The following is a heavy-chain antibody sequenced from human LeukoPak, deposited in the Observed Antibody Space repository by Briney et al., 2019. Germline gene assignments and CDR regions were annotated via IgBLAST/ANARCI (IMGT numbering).Heavy chain of an antibody. J-gene: IGHJ3*02. Sequence: SGPTLVNPTQTLTLTCTFSGFSLSTSGMRVSWIRQPPGKALEWLARIDWDDDKFYSTSLKTRLTISKDTSKNQVVLTMTNMDPVDTATYCCARMVTGACDAFDIWGQGTMVTVSS. CDR1: GFSLSTSGMR. CDR3: ARMVTGACDAFDI. CDR2: IDWDDDK. V-gene: IGHV2-70*04. D-gene: IGHD7-27*01.